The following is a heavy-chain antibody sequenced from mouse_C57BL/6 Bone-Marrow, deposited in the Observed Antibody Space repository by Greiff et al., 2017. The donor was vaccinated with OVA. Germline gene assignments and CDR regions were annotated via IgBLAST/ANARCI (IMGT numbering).Heavy chain of an antibody. J-gene: IGHJ3*01. D-gene: IGHD1-1*01. V-gene: IGHV5-6*01. Sequence: EVQGVESGGDLVKPGGSLKLSCAASGFTFSSYGMSWVRQTPDKRLEWVATISSGGSYTYYPDSVKGRFTISRDNAKNTLYLQMSSLKSEDTAMYYCARPFYYYGREFAWFAYWGQGTLVTVSA. CDR3: ARPFYYYGREFAWFAY. CDR2: ISSGGSYT. CDR1: GFTFSSYG.